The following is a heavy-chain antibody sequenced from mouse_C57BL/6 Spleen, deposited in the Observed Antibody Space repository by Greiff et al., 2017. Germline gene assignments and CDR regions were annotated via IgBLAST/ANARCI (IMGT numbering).Heavy chain of an antibody. Sequence: QVQLQQPGAELVKPGASVKLSCKASGYTFTSYWITWVKQRPGQGLEWIGDIYPGSGSTNYHEKFKSKATLTVDTSSSTAYMQLSSLTSEDSAVYYCARSTMVTSWFAYWGQGTLVTVSA. CDR1: GYTFTSYW. CDR2: IYPGSGST. J-gene: IGHJ3*01. D-gene: IGHD2-2*01. CDR3: ARSTMVTSWFAY. V-gene: IGHV1-55*01.